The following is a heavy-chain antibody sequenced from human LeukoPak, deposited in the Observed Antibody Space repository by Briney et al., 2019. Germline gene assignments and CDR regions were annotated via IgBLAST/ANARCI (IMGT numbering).Heavy chain of an antibody. J-gene: IGHJ3*02. CDR3: AREYIAAAGGDAFDI. Sequence: SVKVSCKASGGTFSSYAISWVRQAPGQGLEWMGGIIPIFGTANYAQKFQGRVTITADKSASTAYMELRSLRSDDTAVYYCAREYIAAAGGDAFDIWGQGTMVTVSS. D-gene: IGHD6-13*01. V-gene: IGHV1-69*06. CDR1: GGTFSSYA. CDR2: IIPIFGTA.